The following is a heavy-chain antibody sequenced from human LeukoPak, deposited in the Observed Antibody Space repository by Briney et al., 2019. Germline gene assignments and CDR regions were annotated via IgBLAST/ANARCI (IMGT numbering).Heavy chain of an antibody. Sequence: GGSLRLSCAASGFIVSGNYMSWVRQAPGTGLEWVSVIYSGGSTYYADSVKGRFTISRDNSKNTLYLQMNSLRAEDTAVYYCARYSAMDPGAFDIWGQGTMVTVSS. CDR1: GFIVSGNY. V-gene: IGHV3-53*01. J-gene: IGHJ3*02. CDR3: ARYSAMDPGAFDI. CDR2: IYSGGST. D-gene: IGHD5-18*01.